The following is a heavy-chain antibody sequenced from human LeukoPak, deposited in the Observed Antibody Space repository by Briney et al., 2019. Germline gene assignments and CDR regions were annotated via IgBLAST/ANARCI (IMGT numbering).Heavy chain of an antibody. Sequence: GGSLRLSCAASGFTFSSYGMHWVRQAPGKGLEWVSYIGSSGTNIYYADSVKGRFTISRDNAKNSVYLQMNSLRAEDTAVYYCASSQGSWPDYFDSRGQGTLVTVSS. CDR1: GFTFSSYG. J-gene: IGHJ4*02. CDR2: IGSSGTNI. D-gene: IGHD6-13*01. V-gene: IGHV3-48*03. CDR3: ASSQGSWPDYFDS.